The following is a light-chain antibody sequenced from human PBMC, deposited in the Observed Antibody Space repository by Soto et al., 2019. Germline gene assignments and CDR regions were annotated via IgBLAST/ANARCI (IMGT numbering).Light chain of an antibody. J-gene: IGLJ3*02. CDR1: NIGSKS. CDR2: RDT. Sequence: SYELTQPLSVSVALGQTARVTCGGNNIGSKSVHWYQQKPGQAPVLVIYRDTNRPSGIPEAFSGSNSGNTATLTISRAQAGDEADYYCQVWDSTTVVFGGGTKLTVL. V-gene: IGLV3-9*01. CDR3: QVWDSTTVV.